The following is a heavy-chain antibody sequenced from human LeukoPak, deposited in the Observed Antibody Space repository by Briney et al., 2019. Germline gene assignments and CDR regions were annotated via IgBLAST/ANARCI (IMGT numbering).Heavy chain of an antibody. D-gene: IGHD5-24*01. Sequence: ASVKISRKVSGYTSTHSKMPWVQDAPRKELEWGGLVDPEDGETLYTEKFQGRVTITPDTSTDTAYMELSSLRSEATTLYYCAPPIEMATIIGFHYWGERTLATVSS. CDR2: VDPEDGET. CDR1: GYTSTHSK. J-gene: IGHJ4*02. CDR3: APPIEMATIIGFHY. V-gene: IGHV1-69-2*01.